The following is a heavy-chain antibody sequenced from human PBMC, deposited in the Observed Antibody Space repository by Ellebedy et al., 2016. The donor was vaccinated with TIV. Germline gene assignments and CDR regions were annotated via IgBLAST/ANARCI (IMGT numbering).Heavy chain of an antibody. J-gene: IGHJ4*02. CDR1: GFTFGSYA. Sequence: PGGSLRLSCAGAGFTFGSYAMSWVRQAPGKGLEWVSTISGSGGTTFDADSVRGRFAISRDNSKKTLYLRMNSLRAEDTAVYYCARFRNYYDTYFDYWGQGTLVTVSS. D-gene: IGHD3-22*01. CDR2: ISGSGGTT. CDR3: ARFRNYYDTYFDY. V-gene: IGHV3-23*01.